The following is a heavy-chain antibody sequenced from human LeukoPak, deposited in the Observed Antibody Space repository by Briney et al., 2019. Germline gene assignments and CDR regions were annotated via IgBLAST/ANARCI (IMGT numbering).Heavy chain of an antibody. D-gene: IGHD3-10*01. CDR3: ARHKRRGSYGSGSYYKERWFDP. CDR2: VYSSGST. V-gene: IGHV4-59*08. J-gene: IGHJ5*02. CDR1: GGSINDYY. Sequence: PSETLSLTCTVSGGSINDYYWSWIRQPPGKGLEWIGFVYSSGSTHYNPSLESRVTISVDTSKNQFSLKLSSVTAADTAVYYCARHKRRGSYGSGSYYKERWFDPWGQGTLVTVSS.